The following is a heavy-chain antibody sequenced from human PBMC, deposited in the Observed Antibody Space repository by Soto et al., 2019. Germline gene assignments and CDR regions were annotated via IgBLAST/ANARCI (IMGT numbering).Heavy chain of an antibody. CDR2: IIPIFGTA. D-gene: IGHD5-12*01. J-gene: IGHJ4*02. CDR3: ARAGSGYENWYYFDY. CDR1: GGTFSSYA. V-gene: IGHV1-69*01. Sequence: QVQLVQSGAEVKKPGSSVKVSCKASGGTFSSYAISWVRQAPGQGLEWMGGIIPIFGTANYAQKFQGRVTITADESTSTADMELSSLRSEDRAVYYCARAGSGYENWYYFDYWGQGTLVTVSS.